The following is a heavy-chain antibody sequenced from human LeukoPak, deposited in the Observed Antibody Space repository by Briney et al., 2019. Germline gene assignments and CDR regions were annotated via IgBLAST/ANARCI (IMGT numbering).Heavy chain of an antibody. CDR1: GFTFSSYG. J-gene: IGHJ4*02. D-gene: IGHD3-22*01. CDR2: ISYDGSNK. Sequence: PGRSLRLSYAASGFTFSSYGMHWVRQAPGKGLEWVAVISYDGSNKYYADSVKGRFTISRDNSKNTLYLQMNSLRAEDTAVYYCAKGDYYYDSSGYAPVEYWGQGTLVTVSS. CDR3: AKGDYYYDSSGYAPVEY. V-gene: IGHV3-30*18.